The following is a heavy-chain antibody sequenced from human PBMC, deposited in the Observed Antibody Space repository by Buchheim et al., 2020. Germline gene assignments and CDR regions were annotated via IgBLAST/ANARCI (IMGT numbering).Heavy chain of an antibody. J-gene: IGHJ6*02. CDR3: ARELVATTLDSWRRLYYYYGMDV. D-gene: IGHD2-21*01. CDR1: GYTFTGYY. Sequence: QVQLVQSGAEVKKPGASVKVSCKASGYTFTGYYMHWVRQAPGQGLEWMGWINPNSGGTNYAQKFQGWVTMTRDTSISTAYMELSRLRSDDTAVYYCARELVATTLDSWRRLYYYYGMDVWGQGTT. V-gene: IGHV1-2*04. CDR2: INPNSGGT.